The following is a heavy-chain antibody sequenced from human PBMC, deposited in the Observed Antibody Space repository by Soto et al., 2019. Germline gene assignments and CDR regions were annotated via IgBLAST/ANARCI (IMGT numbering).Heavy chain of an antibody. CDR1: GFTFSSYA. J-gene: IGHJ4*02. D-gene: IGHD4-17*01. CDR3: AKFTVTSIRKDLSYFDY. CDR2: ISGSGGST. V-gene: IGHV3-23*01. Sequence: WGSLRLSCAASGFTFSSYAMSWVRQAPGKGLEWVSAISGSGGSTYYADSVKGRFTISRDNSKNTLYLQMNSLRAEDTAVYYCAKFTVTSIRKDLSYFDYWGQGTLVTVSS.